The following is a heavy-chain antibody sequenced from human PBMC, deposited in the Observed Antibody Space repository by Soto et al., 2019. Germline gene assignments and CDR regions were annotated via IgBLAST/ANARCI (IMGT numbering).Heavy chain of an antibody. J-gene: IGHJ4*02. CDR2: IRSKANSYAT. CDR1: WFTFSGSA. V-gene: IGHV3-73*01. D-gene: IGHD3-22*01. Sequence: GGSLRLSCAASWFTFSGSAMHWVRQASGKGLEWVGRIRSKANSYATAYAASVKGRFTISRDDSKNTAYLQMNSLKTEDTAVYYCTLSHYYDSSGYYYYWGQGTLVTVSS. CDR3: TLSHYYDSSGYYYY.